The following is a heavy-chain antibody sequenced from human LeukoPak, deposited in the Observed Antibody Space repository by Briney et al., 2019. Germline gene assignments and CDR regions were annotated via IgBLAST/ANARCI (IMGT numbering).Heavy chain of an antibody. V-gene: IGHV4-4*07. D-gene: IGHD3-3*01. CDR2: IYASGST. CDR1: GGSISSYY. Sequence: SETLSLTCTVSGGSISSYYWSWIRQPAGKGLEWIGRIYASGSTNYNPSLKSRVTMSVDTSKNQFSLKLSSVTAADTAVYYCASVRESGDAFDIWGQGTMVTVSS. J-gene: IGHJ3*02. CDR3: ASVRESGDAFDI.